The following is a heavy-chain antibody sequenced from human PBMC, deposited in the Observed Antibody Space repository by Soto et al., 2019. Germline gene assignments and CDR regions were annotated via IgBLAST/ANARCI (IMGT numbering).Heavy chain of an antibody. J-gene: IGHJ4*02. D-gene: IGHD5-18*01. V-gene: IGHV4-61*01. CDR2: ICSGGST. CDR1: ADSVSSDYYC. Sequence: PSETLSLTCTVSADSVSSDYYCWTWIRQPPGKGLEWIGYICSGGSTNYNPSLKSRVTISLDTSRNQFSLKLTSVTAADTAVYYCARDIRGYSRAFDYWGQGMLATVSS. CDR3: ARDIRGYSRAFDY.